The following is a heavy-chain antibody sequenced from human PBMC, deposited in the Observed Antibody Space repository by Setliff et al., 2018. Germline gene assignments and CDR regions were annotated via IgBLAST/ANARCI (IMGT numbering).Heavy chain of an antibody. CDR2: IYPGDSDT. CDR3: ARRAVTAEYFQH. CDR1: GYSFITYW. J-gene: IGHJ1*01. V-gene: IGHV5-51*01. Sequence: GESLKISCKGSGYSFITYWIGWVRQMPGKGLEWMGIIYPGDSDTRYSPSFQGQVTISADKAINTAYLQWNSLQASDTAIYYCARRAVTAEYFQHWGHGTLVTVSS. D-gene: IGHD4-17*01.